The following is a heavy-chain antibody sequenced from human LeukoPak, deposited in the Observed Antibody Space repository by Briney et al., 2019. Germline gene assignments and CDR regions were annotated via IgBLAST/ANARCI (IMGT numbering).Heavy chain of an antibody. V-gene: IGHV4-39*07. CDR1: GGSISSSSYY. CDR2: IYYSGST. Sequence: SETLSLTCTVSGGSISSSSYYWGWIRQPPGKGLEWIGSIYYSGSTYYNPSLKSRVTISIDKSKNQFSLKLSSVIAADTAVYYCARGRVRSEKSPKGGLLPYYFDYWGQGTLVTVSS. D-gene: IGHD3-22*01. J-gene: IGHJ4*02. CDR3: ARGRVRSEKSPKGGLLPYYFDY.